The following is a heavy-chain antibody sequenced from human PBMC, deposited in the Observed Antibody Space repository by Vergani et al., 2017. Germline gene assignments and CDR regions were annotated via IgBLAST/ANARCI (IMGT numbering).Heavy chain of an antibody. CDR3: VKVSYEYVWGGQEYFQH. CDR2: ISSNGGST. V-gene: IGHV3-64D*06. J-gene: IGHJ1*01. Sequence: EVQLVESGGGLVQPGGSLRLSCSASGFTFSSYAMHWVRQAPGKGLEYVSAISSNGGSTYYADSVKGRFTISRDNSKNTLYLQMSSLRAEDTAVYYCVKVSYEYVWGGQEYFQHWGQGTLVTDSS. CDR1: GFTFSSYA. D-gene: IGHD3-16*01.